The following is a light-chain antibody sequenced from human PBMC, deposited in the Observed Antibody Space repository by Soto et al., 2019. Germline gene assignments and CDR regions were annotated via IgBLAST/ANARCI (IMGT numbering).Light chain of an antibody. CDR1: QSISSY. J-gene: IGKJ1*01. CDR3: QQSYGTPRT. Sequence: DNQMTQSPSSLSASVGDRVIITCRASQSISSYLNWYQQKPGKAPNLLIYATSTLQSGVPSRFSGSGSGTDFTLTISSLQPEDFATYYCQQSYGTPRTFGHGTKVEIK. CDR2: ATS. V-gene: IGKV1-39*01.